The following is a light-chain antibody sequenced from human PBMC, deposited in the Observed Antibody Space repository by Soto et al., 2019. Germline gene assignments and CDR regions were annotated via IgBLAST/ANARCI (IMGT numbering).Light chain of an antibody. J-gene: IGKJ1*01. CDR1: QSISSW. CDR3: QQYNTYWT. CDR2: KAS. V-gene: IGKV1-5*03. Sequence: DIQMTQSPSTLSASIGDRVTITCRASQSISSWLAWYQQKPGKAPKLLIYKASILESGVPSRFSGSGSWTEFSLNISSLQPEEFATYYCQQYNTYWTFAQGTKVEIK.